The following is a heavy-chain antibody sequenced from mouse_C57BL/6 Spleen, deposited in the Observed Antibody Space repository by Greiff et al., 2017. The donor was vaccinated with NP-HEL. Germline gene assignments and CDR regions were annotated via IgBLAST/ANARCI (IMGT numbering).Heavy chain of an antibody. D-gene: IGHD1-1*01. V-gene: IGHV1-82*01. CDR1: GYAFSSSW. Sequence: VKLMESGPELVKPGASVKISCKASGYAFSSSWMNWVKQRPGKGLEWIGRIYPGDGDTNYNGKFKGKATLTADKSSSTAYMQLSSLTSEDSAVYFCARQDYGSSYLFDYWGQGTTLTVSS. J-gene: IGHJ2*01. CDR3: ARQDYGSSYLFDY. CDR2: IYPGDGDT.